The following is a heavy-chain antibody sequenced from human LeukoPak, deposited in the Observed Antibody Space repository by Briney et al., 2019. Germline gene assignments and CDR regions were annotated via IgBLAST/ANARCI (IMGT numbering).Heavy chain of an antibody. CDR3: ARAGFTFSDYFGSFFDY. D-gene: IGHD3-10*01. Sequence: PGRSLRLSCAVSGFTFDDYDMHWVRQAPGKGLEWVSGISWNSGSIGYADSVKGRFTISRDNAKNSLYLQMNSLRAEDTAVYYCARAGFTFSDYFGSFFDYWGQGTLVTVSS. CDR2: ISWNSGSI. V-gene: IGHV3-9*01. CDR1: GFTFDDYD. J-gene: IGHJ4*02.